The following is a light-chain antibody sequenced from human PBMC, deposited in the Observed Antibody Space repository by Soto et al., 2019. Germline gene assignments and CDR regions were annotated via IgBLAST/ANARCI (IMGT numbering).Light chain of an antibody. Sequence: DLVMTQSPLSLPVTPGEPASISCRSSQSLLHITGYSYLDWYLQKPGQSPQLLIYLGSTRASGVPDRFSGSGSGTDFTLKISRVEAEDVGIYYCMQALQPLYTFGQGTNLEIK. CDR1: QSLLHITGYSY. CDR3: MQALQPLYT. V-gene: IGKV2-28*01. J-gene: IGKJ2*01. CDR2: LGS.